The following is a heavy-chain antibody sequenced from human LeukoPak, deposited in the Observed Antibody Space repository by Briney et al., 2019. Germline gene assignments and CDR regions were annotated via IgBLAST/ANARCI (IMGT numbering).Heavy chain of an antibody. CDR1: GGSVSSGSYY. J-gene: IGHJ3*02. CDR3: VAYGVDAFDI. D-gene: IGHD3-10*01. V-gene: IGHV4-61*01. Sequence: TPSETLSLTCTVSGGSVSSGSYYWSWIRQPPGKGLEWIGYIYCSGSTNYNPSLKSRVTISVDTSKNQFSLKLSSVTAADTAVYYCVAYGVDAFDIWGQGTMVTVSS. CDR2: IYCSGST.